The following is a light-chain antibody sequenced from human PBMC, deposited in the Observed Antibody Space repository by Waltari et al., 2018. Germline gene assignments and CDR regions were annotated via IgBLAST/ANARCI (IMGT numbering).Light chain of an antibody. V-gene: IGLV1-44*01. CDR2: ACS. J-gene: IGLJ3*02. CDR3: SAWDESLDGWL. Sequence: QSVLTQPPSASGTPGLRVTISCSGGNSNIASNIVTWYQQVPGTAPKLLLYACSQRSSGVPDRFSCSKSGTSASLAISGLQSEDEADYYCSAWDESLDGWLIGGGTKLTVL. CDR1: NSNIASNI.